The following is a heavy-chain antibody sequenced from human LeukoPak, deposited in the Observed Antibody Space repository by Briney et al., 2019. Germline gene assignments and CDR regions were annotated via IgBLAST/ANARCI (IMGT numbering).Heavy chain of an antibody. CDR3: AKDRHGDYTSDY. CDR2: TPYHGVSR. CDR1: GFIFGSYG. V-gene: IGHV3-30*02. J-gene: IGHJ4*02. Sequence: TGGSLRLSCAASGFIFGSYGMHWVRQAPGKGLEWVAFTPYHGVSRYYTESVKGRFTISRDNSKSTLYLQMNSLGIEDTAVYYCAKDRHGDYTSDYWGQGTLVIVSS. D-gene: IGHD4-17*01.